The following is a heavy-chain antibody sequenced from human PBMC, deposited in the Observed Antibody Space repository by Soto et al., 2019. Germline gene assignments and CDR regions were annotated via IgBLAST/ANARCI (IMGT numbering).Heavy chain of an antibody. CDR1: GGTFSSYA. CDR3: ARKARDWNYYHY. J-gene: IGHJ4*02. V-gene: IGHV1-69*01. Sequence: QVQLVQSGAEVKKPGSSVKVSCKASGGTFSSYAISWVRQAPGQGLEWMGGIIPIFGTANYAQKFQGRVTITSDEPTRTAYMELSILRSEDTGVYYCARKARDWNYYHYWGQGTLVTVSS. CDR2: IIPIFGTA. D-gene: IGHD1-1*01.